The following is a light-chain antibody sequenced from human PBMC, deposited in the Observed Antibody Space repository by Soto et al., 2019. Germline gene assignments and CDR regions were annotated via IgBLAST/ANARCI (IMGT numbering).Light chain of an antibody. CDR1: ALPKQY. J-gene: IGLJ2*01. CDR2: KDS. Sequence: YELTQPPSVSVSPGQTARITCSGDALPKQYAYWYQQKPGQAPVLVIYKDSERPSGIPERFSGSSSGTTVTLTISGVQAEDEADYYCQSADSSGTYEVFGGGTKLTVL. V-gene: IGLV3-25*02. CDR3: QSADSSGTYEV.